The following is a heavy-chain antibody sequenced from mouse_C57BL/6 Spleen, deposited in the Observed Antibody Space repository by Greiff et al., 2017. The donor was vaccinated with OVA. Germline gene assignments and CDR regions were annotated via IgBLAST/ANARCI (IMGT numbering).Heavy chain of an antibody. J-gene: IGHJ2*01. CDR1: GYTFTEYT. D-gene: IGHD1-1*01. V-gene: IGHV1-62-2*01. Sequence: QVHVKQSGAELVKPGASVKLSCKASGYTFTEYTIHWVKQRSGQGLEWIGWFYPGSGSIKYNEKFKDKATLTADKSSSTVYMELSRLTSEDSAVYFCARHEAYYYGSSYFDYWGQGTTLTVSS. CDR2: FYPGSGSI. CDR3: ARHEAYYYGSSYFDY.